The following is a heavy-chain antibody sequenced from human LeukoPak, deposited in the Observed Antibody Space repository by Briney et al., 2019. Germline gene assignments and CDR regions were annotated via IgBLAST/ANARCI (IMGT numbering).Heavy chain of an antibody. Sequence: SGTLSLTCPVSGGSISSYSWGWIRPPPGKGRGGLGYIYYSGTTNCNPSLKSRVTISVDTSKNQFSLKLSSVTAADTAVYYCARGVYIAAAQYGYWGQGTLVTVSS. CDR2: IYYSGTT. CDR1: GGSISSYS. CDR3: ARGVYIAAAQYGY. D-gene: IGHD6-13*01. J-gene: IGHJ4*02. V-gene: IGHV4-59*01.